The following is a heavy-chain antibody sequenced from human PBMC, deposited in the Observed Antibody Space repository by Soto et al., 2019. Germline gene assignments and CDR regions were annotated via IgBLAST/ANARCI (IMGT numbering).Heavy chain of an antibody. J-gene: IGHJ4*02. CDR3: ARDLRQAAAIDY. CDR2: IYYSGST. D-gene: IGHD2-2*01. Sequence: SETLSLTCTVSGGSISSGGYYWSWIRQHPGKGLEWIGYIYYSGSTYYNPSLKSRVTISVDTSKNQFSLKLSSVTAADTAVYYCARDLRQAAAIDYWGQGTLVTVSS. CDR1: GGSISSGGYY. V-gene: IGHV4-31*03.